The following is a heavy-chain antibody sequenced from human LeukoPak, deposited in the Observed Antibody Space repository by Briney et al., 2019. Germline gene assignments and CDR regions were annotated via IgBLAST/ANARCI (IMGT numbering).Heavy chain of an antibody. CDR2: ISSYNGNT. D-gene: IGHD4-23*01. J-gene: IGHJ5*02. Sequence: GASVKVSCKASGYTFSSDGISWVRQAPGQGLEWMGWISSYNGNTKYAEKLQGRVTMTTDTPTSTAYMELRSLRSEDTAVYYCARDNSVEDTAWWFDPWGQGTLVTVSS. CDR1: GYTFSSDG. CDR3: ARDNSVEDTAWWFDP. V-gene: IGHV1-18*01.